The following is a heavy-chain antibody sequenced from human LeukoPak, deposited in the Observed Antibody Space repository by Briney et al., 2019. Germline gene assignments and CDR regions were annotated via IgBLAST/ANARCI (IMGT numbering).Heavy chain of an antibody. CDR2: ISGSGGST. V-gene: IGHV3-23*01. D-gene: IGHD4-17*01. Sequence: GGSLRLSCAASGFTFSSYAMSWVRQASGKGLEWVSAISGSGGSTYYADSVKGRFTISRDNSKNTLYLQMNSLRAEDTAVYYCAKDLGYGDYVVYDYWGQGTLVTVSS. J-gene: IGHJ4*02. CDR3: AKDLGYGDYVVYDY. CDR1: GFTFSSYA.